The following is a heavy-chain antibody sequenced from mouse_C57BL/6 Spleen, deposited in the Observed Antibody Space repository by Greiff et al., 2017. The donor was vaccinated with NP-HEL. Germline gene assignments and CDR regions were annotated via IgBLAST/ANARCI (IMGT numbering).Heavy chain of an antibody. CDR2: IDPSDSYT. CDR3: ARKDYYGSSDYYAMDY. J-gene: IGHJ4*01. V-gene: IGHV1-59*01. D-gene: IGHD1-1*01. Sequence: VQLQQSGAELVRPGTSVKLSCKASGYTFTSYWMHWVKQRPGQGLEWIGVIDPSDSYTNYNQKFKGKATLTVDTSSSTAYMQLSSLTSEDSAVYYGARKDYYGSSDYYAMDYWGQGTSVTVSS. CDR1: GYTFTSYW.